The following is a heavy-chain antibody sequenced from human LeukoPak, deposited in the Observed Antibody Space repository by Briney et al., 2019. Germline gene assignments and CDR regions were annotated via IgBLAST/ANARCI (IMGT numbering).Heavy chain of an antibody. CDR3: ARDPCSGGSCYPRGYYYYGMDV. CDR1: GITFRSYG. D-gene: IGHD2-15*01. CDR2: IWYDGSNK. V-gene: IGHV3-33*01. Sequence: GGSLRLSCAASGITFRSYGMHWVRQAPGKGLEWVAVIWYDGSNKYYADSVKGRFTISRDNSKNTLYLQMNSLRAEDTAVYYCARDPCSGGSCYPRGYYYYGMDVWGQGTTVTVSS. J-gene: IGHJ6*02.